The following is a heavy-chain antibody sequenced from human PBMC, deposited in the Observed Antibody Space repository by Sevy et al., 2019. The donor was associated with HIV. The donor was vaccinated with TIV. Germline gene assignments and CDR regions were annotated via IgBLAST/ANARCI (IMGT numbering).Heavy chain of an antibody. CDR1: GFAFYEYS. D-gene: IGHD2-8*01. V-gene: IGHV3-23*01. CDR3: AREGCSRPHDY. CDR2: LSFGCGKI. J-gene: IGHJ4*02. Sequence: GGSLRLSCAASGFAFYEYSMSWIRQAPGKGLEWVATLSFGCGKINYADSVKGRFTISRVNSKNSFYLQMDNLRVEDTALYYCAREGCSRPHDYWGQRTRVTASS.